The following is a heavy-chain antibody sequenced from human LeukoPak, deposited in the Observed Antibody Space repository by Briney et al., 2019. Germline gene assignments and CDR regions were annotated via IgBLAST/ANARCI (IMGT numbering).Heavy chain of an antibody. V-gene: IGHV4-38-2*02. CDR1: GYSISSGYY. CDR3: ARDPKWGDAFDI. CDR2: IYHSGST. D-gene: IGHD1-26*01. J-gene: IGHJ3*02. Sequence: SETLSLTCGVSGYSISSGYYWGWIRQPPGKGLERIGSIYHSGSTYYNPSLKSRVTISVDTSKNQFSLKLSSVTAADTAVYYCARDPKWGDAFDIWGQGTMVTVSS.